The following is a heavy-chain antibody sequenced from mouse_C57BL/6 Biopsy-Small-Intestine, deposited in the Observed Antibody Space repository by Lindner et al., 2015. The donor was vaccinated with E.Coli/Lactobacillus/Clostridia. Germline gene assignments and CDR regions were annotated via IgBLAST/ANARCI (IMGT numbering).Heavy chain of an antibody. CDR2: INPSDDTK. D-gene: IGHD1-1*01. CDR1: GYTVTSYY. Sequence: SVKVSCKASGYTVTSYYMHWVRQAPGQGLEWVGIINPSDDTKSYAQKFQGRVTMTRDTSTSTVYMDLSSLRSEDTAVYYCARASRGYCSSTSCPGDYWGQGTLVTVSS. J-gene: IGHJ4*01. CDR3: ARASRGYCSSTSCPGDY. V-gene: IGHV1-53*01.